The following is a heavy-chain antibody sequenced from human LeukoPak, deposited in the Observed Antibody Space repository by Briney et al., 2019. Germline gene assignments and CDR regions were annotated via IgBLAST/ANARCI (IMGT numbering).Heavy chain of an antibody. CDR3: ARHLGDPSSGFNY. CDR1: GGSISSYY. CDR2: IYYSGST. Sequence: PSETLSLTCTVSGGSISSYYWSWIRQPPGKGLEWIGYIYYSGSTNYNPSLKSRVTISVDTSKNQFSLKLSPVTAADTAVYYCARHLGDPSSGFNYWGQGTLVTVSS. V-gene: IGHV4-59*08. J-gene: IGHJ4*02. D-gene: IGHD1-26*01.